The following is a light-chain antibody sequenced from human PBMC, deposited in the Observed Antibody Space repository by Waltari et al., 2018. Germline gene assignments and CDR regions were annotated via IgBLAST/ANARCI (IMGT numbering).Light chain of an antibody. J-gene: IGKJ2*02. CDR2: GAS. CDR1: QSVSSSF. CDR3: QQYVSAPCT. V-gene: IGKV3-20*01. Sequence: EVVLKQSPDTLSLSPGERATLSCRASQSVSSSFLAWYQQKPGQTPRLLIYGASTRATGTLDRCSGSGSGTDFNISISRLEPEDFAVYYCQQYVSAPCTFGQGTKLEIK.